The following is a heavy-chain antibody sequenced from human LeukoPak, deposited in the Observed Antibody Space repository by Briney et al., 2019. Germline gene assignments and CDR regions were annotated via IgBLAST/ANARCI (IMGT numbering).Heavy chain of an antibody. V-gene: IGHV3-23*01. J-gene: IGHJ4*02. CDR3: AKAPVTTCSGAYCYPFDY. CDR2: ISVSGNT. CDR1: GFTLSSYA. Sequence: GGSLRPSCAASGFTLSSYAMSWVRQGPGKGLEWVSAISVSGNTYHADSVKGRFTISRDSSKNTLYLQMNSLRAGDAAVYYCAKAPVTTCSGAYCYPFDYWSQGTLVTVSS. D-gene: IGHD2-15*01.